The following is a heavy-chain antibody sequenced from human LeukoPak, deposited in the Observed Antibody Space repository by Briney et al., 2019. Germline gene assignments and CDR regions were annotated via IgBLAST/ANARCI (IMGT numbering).Heavy chain of an antibody. CDR1: GFTVSSNY. J-gene: IGHJ4*02. Sequence: GGSLRLSCAASGFTVSSNYMSWVRQAPGKGLEWVSVIYSGGSTYYADSVKGRFTISRDNSKNTLYLQMNSLRAEDTAVYYCARLIVVAAAPDYWGQGTLVTVSS. CDR3: ARLIVVAAAPDY. V-gene: IGHV3-66*01. CDR2: IYSGGST. D-gene: IGHD3-22*01.